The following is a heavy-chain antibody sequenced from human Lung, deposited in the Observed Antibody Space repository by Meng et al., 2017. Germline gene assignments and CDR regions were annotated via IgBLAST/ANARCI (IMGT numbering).Heavy chain of an antibody. J-gene: IGHJ4*02. V-gene: IGHV3-74*01. CDR3: GRSDGYIRD. CDR1: GFTFSTSW. Sequence: EVQLVESGGGLVQPGGSLRLSCAASGFTFSTSWMHWARQAPGKGLVWVSHINTDGSSTNYADSVKGRFTISRDNAKNTLYLQMNSLRAEDTAVYYCGRSDGYIRDWGQGTLVTVSS. CDR2: INTDGSST. D-gene: IGHD5-24*01.